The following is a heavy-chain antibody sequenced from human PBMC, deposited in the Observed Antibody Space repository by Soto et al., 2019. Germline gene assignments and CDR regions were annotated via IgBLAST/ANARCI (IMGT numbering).Heavy chain of an antibody. CDR2: IIPIFGTA. CDR3: ARSPYSSSRYAFDI. J-gene: IGHJ3*02. CDR1: GGTFSGYA. V-gene: IGHV1-69*13. Sequence: SVKVSCKASGGTFSGYAISWVRQAPGQGLEWMGGIIPIFGTANYAQKFQGRVTITADESTSTAYMELSSLRSEDTAVYYCARSPYSSSRYAFDIWGQGTMVTVSS. D-gene: IGHD6-13*01.